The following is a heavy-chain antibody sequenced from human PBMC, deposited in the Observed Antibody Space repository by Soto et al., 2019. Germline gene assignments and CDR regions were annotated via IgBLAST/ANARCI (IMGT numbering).Heavy chain of an antibody. CDR1: GGSINSDDYY. V-gene: IGHV4-30-4*01. CDR2: INYSGTT. J-gene: IGHJ4*02. CDR3: ARDDKYDTTGHDY. Sequence: SETLSLTCTVSGGSINSDDYYWSWIRQSPGKGLEWIGYINYSGTTYYNPSLKSRVIISVDRSKNHFSLRLTSVTAADTAIYYCARDDKYDTTGHDYWGQGTLVTVSS. D-gene: IGHD3-22*01.